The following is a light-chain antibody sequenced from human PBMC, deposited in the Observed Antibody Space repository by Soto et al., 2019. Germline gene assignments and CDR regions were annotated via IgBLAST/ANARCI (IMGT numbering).Light chain of an antibody. V-gene: IGKV4-1*01. J-gene: IGKJ2*01. CDR1: QSVLYSSNNKNY. CDR3: QQYYSTLPT. CDR2: WAS. Sequence: DIVMTQSPDSLAVSLGERATINCKSSQSVLYSSNNKNYLAWYQQKPGQPPKLLIYWASTRESGVPDRFSGSGSGTDFTLTISSLQAEDVAVYYCQQYYSTLPTFGQWTKLEIK.